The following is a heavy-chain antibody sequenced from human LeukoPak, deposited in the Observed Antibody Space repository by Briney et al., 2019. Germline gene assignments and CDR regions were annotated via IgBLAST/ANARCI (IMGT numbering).Heavy chain of an antibody. V-gene: IGHV1-18*01. CDR2: ISAYNGNT. Sequence: ASVKVSCKASGYTFISYGISWMRQAPGQGLEWMGWISAYNGNTNNAQKLQGRVTMTTDTSTSTAYMELRSLRSDDTAVYYCARVGQGSSGWRLDPWGQGTLVTVSS. J-gene: IGHJ5*02. CDR1: GYTFISYG. CDR3: ARVGQGSSGWRLDP. D-gene: IGHD6-19*01.